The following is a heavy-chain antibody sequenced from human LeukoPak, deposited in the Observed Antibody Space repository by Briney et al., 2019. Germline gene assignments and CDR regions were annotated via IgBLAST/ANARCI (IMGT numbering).Heavy chain of an antibody. J-gene: IGHJ4*02. Sequence: SETLSLTCAVSGDSISSYYWSWIRQPPGKGLEWVGYIYYSGNTNYNPSLKSRVTMSVDTSRNQFSLKLTSVTAADTAVYYCATAPGGSYPYYFDHWGQGTLVTISS. CDR3: ATAPGGSYPYYFDH. D-gene: IGHD2-15*01. CDR2: IYYSGNT. V-gene: IGHV4-59*01. CDR1: GDSISSYY.